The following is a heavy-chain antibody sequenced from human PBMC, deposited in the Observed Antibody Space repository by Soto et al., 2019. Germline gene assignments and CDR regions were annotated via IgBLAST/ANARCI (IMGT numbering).Heavy chain of an antibody. Sequence: GGSLRLSCAASGFTFSSYAMHWVRQAPGKGLEWVAVISYDGSNKYYADSVKGRFTISRDNSKNTLYLQMNSLRAEDTAVYYCARGEMYNSSWYGWFDPWGQGTLVTVSS. V-gene: IGHV3-30-3*01. CDR2: ISYDGSNK. J-gene: IGHJ5*02. CDR3: ARGEMYNSSWYGWFDP. CDR1: GFTFSSYA. D-gene: IGHD6-13*01.